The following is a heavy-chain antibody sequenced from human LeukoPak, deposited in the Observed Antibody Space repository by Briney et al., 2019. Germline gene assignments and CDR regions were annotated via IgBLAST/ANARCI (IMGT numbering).Heavy chain of an antibody. J-gene: IGHJ4*02. Sequence: GGSLRLSCAASGFTFSSYAMHWVRQAPGKGLEWVAVISYDGSNKYYADSVKGRFTISRDNSKNTLYLQMNSLRAEDTAVYYCARAQVIDTDFDYWGQGTLVTVSS. CDR1: GFTFSSYA. CDR2: ISYDGSNK. D-gene: IGHD5-18*01. V-gene: IGHV3-30*04. CDR3: ARAQVIDTDFDY.